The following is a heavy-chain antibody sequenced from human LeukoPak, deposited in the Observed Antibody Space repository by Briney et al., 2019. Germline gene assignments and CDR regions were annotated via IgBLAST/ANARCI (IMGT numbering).Heavy chain of an antibody. Sequence: ASVKVSCKASGYTFTGYYMHWVRQAPGQGLEWMGWINPNSGGINYAQKFQGRVTMTRDTSISTAYMELSRLRSDDTAVYYCARRGSYYDWFDPWGQGTLVTVSS. CDR1: GYTFTGYY. D-gene: IGHD1-26*01. J-gene: IGHJ5*02. CDR2: INPNSGGI. V-gene: IGHV1-2*02. CDR3: ARRGSYYDWFDP.